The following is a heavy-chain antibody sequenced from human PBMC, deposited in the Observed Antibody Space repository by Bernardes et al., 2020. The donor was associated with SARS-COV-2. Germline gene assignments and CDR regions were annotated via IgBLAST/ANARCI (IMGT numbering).Heavy chain of an antibody. CDR2: IYYSGTT. CDR1: GASINRYY. J-gene: IGHJ4*02. V-gene: IGHV4-59*08. D-gene: IGHD3-22*01. CDR3: ARGHNSGDFHTLDY. Sequence: SETLSLTCTVSGASINRYYGSWIRQPPGKGLEWIGYIYYSGTTNHNPSLQSRVTISVDMSKNPFSLKLSSVTAADTAVYYCARGHNSGDFHTLDYWGQGILVTVSS.